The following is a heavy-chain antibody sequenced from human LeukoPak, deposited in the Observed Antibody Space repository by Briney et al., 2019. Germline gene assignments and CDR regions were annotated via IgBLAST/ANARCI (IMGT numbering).Heavy chain of an antibody. Sequence: GRSLRLSCAASGFTFSSYGMHWVRQAPGKGLEWVAVIWYDGSDKYYADSVKGRFTISRDNSKNTLYLQMSSLRAEDTAVYYCSIYDSSGSFAYWGQGTLVTASS. J-gene: IGHJ4*02. V-gene: IGHV3-33*01. CDR2: IWYDGSDK. CDR3: SIYDSSGSFAY. D-gene: IGHD3-22*01. CDR1: GFTFSSYG.